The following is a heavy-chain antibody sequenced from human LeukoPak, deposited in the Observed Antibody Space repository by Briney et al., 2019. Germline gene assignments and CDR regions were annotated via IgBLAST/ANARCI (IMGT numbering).Heavy chain of an antibody. Sequence: GESLKISCKGSGYSFTSYWIGWVRQMPGKGLEWMGIIYPGDSDTRYSPSFQGQVTISADKSISTAYLQWSSLKASDTAMYYCARHSSRTPRITIFGLANWYFDLWGRGTLVTVSS. V-gene: IGHV5-51*01. D-gene: IGHD3-3*01. CDR3: ARHSSRTPRITIFGLANWYFDL. CDR1: GYSFTSYW. CDR2: IYPGDSDT. J-gene: IGHJ2*01.